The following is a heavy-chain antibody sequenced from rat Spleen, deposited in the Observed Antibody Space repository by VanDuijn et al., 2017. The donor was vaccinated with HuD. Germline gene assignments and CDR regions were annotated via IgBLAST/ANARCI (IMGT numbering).Heavy chain of an antibody. CDR1: GFTFSNYD. CDR3: TTMSNWFTF. V-gene: IGHV5-20*01. CDR2: ISFDGSRT. J-gene: IGHJ3*01. Sequence: EVQLVESGGGLVQPGRSMKLSCAVSGFTFSNYDMAWVRQAPPKGLEWVASISFDGSRTYYPDSVKGRFTISRDTAESTLYLQMTSLRSEDTATYYCTTMSNWFTFWGQGTLVTVSS.